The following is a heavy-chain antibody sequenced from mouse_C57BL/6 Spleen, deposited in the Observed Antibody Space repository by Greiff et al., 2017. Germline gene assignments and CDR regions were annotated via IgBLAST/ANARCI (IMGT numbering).Heavy chain of an antibody. CDR1: GFTFSDYY. CDR2: INYDGSST. V-gene: IGHV5-16*01. Sequence: EVMLVESEGGLVQPGSSMKLSCTASGFTFSDYYMAWVRQVPEKGLEWVANINYDGSSTYYLDSLKSRFIISRDNAKNILYLQMSSLKSEDTATYYCARGGGYGSGFAYWGQGTLVTVSA. CDR3: ARGGGYGSGFAY. D-gene: IGHD1-1*01. J-gene: IGHJ3*01.